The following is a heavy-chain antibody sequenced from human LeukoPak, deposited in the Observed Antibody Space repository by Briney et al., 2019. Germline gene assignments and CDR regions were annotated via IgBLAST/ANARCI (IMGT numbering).Heavy chain of an antibody. CDR2: ISSDGSDK. D-gene: IGHD3-16*01. J-gene: IGHJ1*01. CDR1: GFPFSSYG. V-gene: IGHV3-30*18. CDR3: AKDDAWGRYKD. Sequence: GRSLRLPCAASGFPFSSYGIHWVRQAPGKGLEWVAAISSDGSDKFYVDSVKGRFTISRDNSKNTVSLQMNSLRGDDTAVYYCAKDDAWGRYKDWGQGTLVTVSS.